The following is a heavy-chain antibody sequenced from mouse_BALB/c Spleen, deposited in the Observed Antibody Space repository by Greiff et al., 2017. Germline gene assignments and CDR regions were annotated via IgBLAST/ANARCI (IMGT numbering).Heavy chain of an antibody. D-gene: IGHD1-2*01. Sequence: QVQLQQSGAELVRPGTSVKVSCKASGYAFTNYLIEWVKQRPGQGLEWIGVINPGSGGTNYNEKFKGKATLTADKSSSTAYMQLSSLTSDDSAVYFCARRTATVDYWGQGTTLTVSS. CDR2: INPGSGGT. CDR1: GYAFTNYL. J-gene: IGHJ2*01. CDR3: ARRTATVDY. V-gene: IGHV1-54*01.